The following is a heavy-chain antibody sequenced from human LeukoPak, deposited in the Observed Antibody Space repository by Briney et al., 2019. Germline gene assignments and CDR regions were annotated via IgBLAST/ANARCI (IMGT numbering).Heavy chain of an antibody. Sequence: SETLSLTCTVSGYSISSGYYWGWIRQPPGKGLEWIGSIYHSGSTYYNPSLKSRVTISVDTSKNQFSLKLSSVTAADTAVYYCARLRSLKLERLGVWFDPWGQGTLVTVSS. CDR1: GYSISSGYY. J-gene: IGHJ5*02. CDR2: IYHSGST. V-gene: IGHV4-38-2*02. CDR3: ARLRSLKLERLGVWFDP. D-gene: IGHD1-1*01.